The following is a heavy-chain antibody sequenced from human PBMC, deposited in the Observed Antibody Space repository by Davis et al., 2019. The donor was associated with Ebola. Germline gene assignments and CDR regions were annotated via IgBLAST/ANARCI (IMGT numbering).Heavy chain of an antibody. V-gene: IGHV3-23*01. CDR1: GFTSSSYA. D-gene: IGHD4-17*01. J-gene: IGHJ4*02. Sequence: GGSLRLSCAASGFTSSSYAMSWVRQAPGKGLEWVSAIRGSGGSTYYADSVKGRFTISRDNSKNTLYLQMNSLRAEDTAVYYCAKCDYGDYGIDYWGQGTLVTVSS. CDR3: AKCDYGDYGIDY. CDR2: IRGSGGST.